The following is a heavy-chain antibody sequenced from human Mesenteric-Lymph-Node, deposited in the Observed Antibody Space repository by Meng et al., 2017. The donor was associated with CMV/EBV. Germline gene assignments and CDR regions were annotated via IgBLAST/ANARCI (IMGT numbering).Heavy chain of an antibody. V-gene: IGHV3-23*01. D-gene: IGHD2-2*03. CDR3: AKLMVDIVVVPAAYYYYYGMDV. J-gene: IGHJ6*02. CDR2: ISGSGGST. CDR1: GFTFNSNA. Sequence: GESLKISCAASGFTFNSNAMSWVRQAPGKGLEWVSAISGSGGSTYYADSVKGRFTISRDNSKNTLYLQMNSLRAEDTAVYYCAKLMVDIVVVPAAYYYYYGMDVWGQGTTVTVSS.